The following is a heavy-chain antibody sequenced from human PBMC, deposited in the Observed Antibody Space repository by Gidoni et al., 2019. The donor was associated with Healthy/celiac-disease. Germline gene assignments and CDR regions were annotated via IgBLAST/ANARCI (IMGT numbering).Heavy chain of an antibody. CDR1: GGTFSSYA. Sequence: VSCKASGGTFSSYAISWVRQAPGQGLEWMGGIIPIFGTANYAQKFQGRVTITADESTSTAYMELSSLRSEDTAVYYCARSRDGYNFLDYWGQGTLVTVSS. CDR2: IIPIFGTA. CDR3: ARSRDGYNFLDY. D-gene: IGHD5-12*01. J-gene: IGHJ4*02. V-gene: IGHV1-69*01.